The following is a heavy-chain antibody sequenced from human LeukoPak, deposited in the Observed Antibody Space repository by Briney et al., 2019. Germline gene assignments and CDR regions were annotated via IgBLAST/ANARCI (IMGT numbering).Heavy chain of an antibody. CDR1: GGSISSYY. CDR2: IYTSGST. J-gene: IGHJ5*02. V-gene: IGHV4-4*07. D-gene: IGHD3-3*01. CDR3: ARDRTIFGSGPKQFDP. Sequence: PSETLSLTCTVSGGSISSYYWSWIRQPAGKGLEWIGRIYTSGSTNYNPSLKSRVTMSVDTSKNQFSLKLSSVTAADTAVYYCARDRTIFGSGPKQFDPWGQGTLVTVSS.